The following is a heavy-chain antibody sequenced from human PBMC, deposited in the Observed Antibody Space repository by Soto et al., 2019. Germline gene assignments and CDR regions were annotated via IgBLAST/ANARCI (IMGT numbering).Heavy chain of an antibody. V-gene: IGHV4-34*01. Sequence: QVQLQQWGAGLLKPSETLSLTCAVYGGSFSGYYWSWIRQPPGKGLEWIGEINHSGSTNYNPSLKSRVTISVDTSKNQFSLKLSFVAAADTAVYYCARGPSSSWHVVYWGQGTLVTVSS. J-gene: IGHJ4*02. D-gene: IGHD6-13*01. CDR2: INHSGST. CDR1: GGSFSGYY. CDR3: ARGPSSSWHVVY.